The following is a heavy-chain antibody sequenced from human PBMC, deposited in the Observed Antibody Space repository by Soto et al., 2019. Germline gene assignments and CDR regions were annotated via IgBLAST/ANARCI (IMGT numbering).Heavy chain of an antibody. D-gene: IGHD3-16*01. CDR3: GNMGDDYVWGSYQEFGWY. CDR2: ISGSGGST. V-gene: IGHV3-23*01. J-gene: IGHJ4*02. CDR1: GFTFSSYA. Sequence: EVQLLESGGGLVQPGGSLRLSCAASGFTFSSYAMSWVRQAPGKGLEWVSAISGSGGSTYYADSVKGRFTISRDNSKNTLYLQMNSLRAEDTAVYYCGNMGDDYVWGSYQEFGWYWGQGTLVTVSS.